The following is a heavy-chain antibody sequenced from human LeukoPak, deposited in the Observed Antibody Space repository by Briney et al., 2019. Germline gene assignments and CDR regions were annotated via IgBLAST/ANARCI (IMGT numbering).Heavy chain of an antibody. Sequence: SQTLSLTCTVSGGSISSGDYYWRWIRQPPGKGLEWIGYIYYSGSTNYNPSLKSRVTISVVTSKNQFSLKLSSVTSADTAVYCCARRSCHLCHFDYWGQGTLVTVSS. CDR2: IYYSGST. J-gene: IGHJ4*02. CDR1: GGSISSGDYY. V-gene: IGHV4-61*08. D-gene: IGHD2-2*01. CDR3: ARRSCHLCHFDY.